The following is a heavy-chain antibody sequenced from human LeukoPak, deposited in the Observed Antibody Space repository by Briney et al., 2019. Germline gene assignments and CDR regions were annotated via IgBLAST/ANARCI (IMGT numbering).Heavy chain of an antibody. J-gene: IGHJ3*02. V-gene: IGHV3-7*04. CDR3: ARGDFNDYGDYVDAFEI. Sequence: GGSLRLSRAASGFTFSRYWMSWVGQAPGKGVKWVANINPDGSEKYCVDSVKGRFTISRDNAKKSLYLQMNSLRADDTAVYYCARGDFNDYGDYVDAFEICGQVAMVTLSA. D-gene: IGHD4-17*01. CDR2: INPDGSEK. CDR1: GFTFSRYW.